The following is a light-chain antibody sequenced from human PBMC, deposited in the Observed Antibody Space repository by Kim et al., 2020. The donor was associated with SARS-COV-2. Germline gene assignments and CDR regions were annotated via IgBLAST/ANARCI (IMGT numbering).Light chain of an antibody. CDR2: GKN. J-gene: IGLJ2*01. CDR3: NSRGSNDNVL. CDR1: SLRSYY. V-gene: IGLV3-19*01. Sequence: SSELTQDPAVSVALGQTVRITCQGDSLRSYYATWYQQKPGQAPIVVIYGKNNRPSGIPDRFSGYSSGDTASLTITGTQAGDEADYYCNSRGSNDNVLFGG.